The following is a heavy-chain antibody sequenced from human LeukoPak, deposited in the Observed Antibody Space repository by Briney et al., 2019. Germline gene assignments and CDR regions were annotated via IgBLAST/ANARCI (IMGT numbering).Heavy chain of an antibody. CDR2: IYYSGST. CDR1: GGSISNYY. D-gene: IGHD2-15*01. V-gene: IGHV4-59*01. J-gene: IGHJ4*02. Sequence: SETLSLTCTVSGGSISNYYWSWIRQPAGKGLEWIGYIYYSGSTNYNPSLKSRVTISVDTSKNQFSLKLSSVTAADTAVYYCARGTVVAGLDYWGQGTLVTVSS. CDR3: ARGTVVAGLDY.